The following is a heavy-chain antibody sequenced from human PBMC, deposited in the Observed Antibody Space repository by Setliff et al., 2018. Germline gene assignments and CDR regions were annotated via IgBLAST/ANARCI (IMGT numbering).Heavy chain of an antibody. D-gene: IGHD3-3*01. CDR3: ARGGATVFLAFDI. V-gene: IGHV1-69*06. CDR1: GYTFTGYY. CDR2: IIPIFGTA. Sequence: GASVKVSCKASGYTFTGYYMHWVRQAPGQGLEWMGGIIPIFGTANYAQKFQGRVTITADKSTSTAYMELSSLRSEDTAVYYCARGGATVFLAFDIWGQGTMVTVSS. J-gene: IGHJ3*02.